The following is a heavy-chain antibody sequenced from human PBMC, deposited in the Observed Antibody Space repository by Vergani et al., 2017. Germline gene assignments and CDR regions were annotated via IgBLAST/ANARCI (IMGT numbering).Heavy chain of an antibody. CDR2: IYTSGST. Sequence: QVQLQESGPGLVKPSETLSLTCTVSGGSISSYYWSWIRQPAGKGLEWIGRIYTSGSTNYNPSLKSRVTMSVDTSKNQFSLKLSSVTAADTAVYYCARDRVSYDSMVDTNWFDPWGQGNLGTVSS. CDR3: ARDRVSYDSMVDTNWFDP. V-gene: IGHV4-4*07. CDR1: GGSISSYY. D-gene: IGHD3-22*01. J-gene: IGHJ5*02.